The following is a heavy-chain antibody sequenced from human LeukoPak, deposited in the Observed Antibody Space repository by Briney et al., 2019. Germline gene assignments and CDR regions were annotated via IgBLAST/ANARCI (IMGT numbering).Heavy chain of an antibody. J-gene: IGHJ4*02. CDR2: IYYSGST. CDR1: GGSISSYY. D-gene: IGHD3-9*01. Sequence: SETLSLTCTVSGGSISSYYWSWIRQPPGKGLEWIGYIYYSGSTNYNPSLKSRVIISVDTSKNQFSLKLSSVTAADTAVYYCARVVWVYDILTGYYTHYYFDYWGQGTLVTVSS. V-gene: IGHV4-59*01. CDR3: ARVVWVYDILTGYYTHYYFDY.